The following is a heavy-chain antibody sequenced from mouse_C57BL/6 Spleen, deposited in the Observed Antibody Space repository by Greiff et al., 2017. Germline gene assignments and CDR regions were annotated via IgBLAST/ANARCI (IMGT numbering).Heavy chain of an antibody. CDR3: ARRVYDGYYGAMDY. J-gene: IGHJ4*01. D-gene: IGHD2-3*01. CDR2: IDPSDSYT. CDR1: GYTFTSYW. Sequence: QVQLQQPGAELVMPGASVKLSCKASGYTFTSYWMHWVKQRPGQGLEWIGEIDPSDSYTNYNQKFKGKSTLTVDKSSSTAYMQLSSLTSADSAVYYCARRVYDGYYGAMDYWGQGTSVTVSS. V-gene: IGHV1-69*01.